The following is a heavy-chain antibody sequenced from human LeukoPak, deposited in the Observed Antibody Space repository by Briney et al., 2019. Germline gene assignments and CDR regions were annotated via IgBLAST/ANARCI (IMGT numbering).Heavy chain of an antibody. CDR1: GFTFINYY. Sequence: ASVKVSCKASGFTFINYYMHWVRQAPGQGLEWLGIINLSGGSTHYPQKFQDRVTMTRDTSTSTVYMELSSLRSEDTAVYYCARSRGDNNWFEPWGQGTLVTVSS. CDR3: ARSRGDNNWFEP. CDR2: INLSGGST. V-gene: IGHV1-46*01. J-gene: IGHJ5*02. D-gene: IGHD7-27*01.